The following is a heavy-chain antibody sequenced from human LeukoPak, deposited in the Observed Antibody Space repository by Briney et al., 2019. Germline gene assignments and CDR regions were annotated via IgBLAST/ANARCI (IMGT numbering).Heavy chain of an antibody. V-gene: IGHV4-34*01. CDR1: GGSFSGYF. D-gene: IGHD3-22*01. Sequence: SETLSLTCAVYGGSFSGYFWSWIRQPPGKGLEWIGEIDPSGSTNYNPSLKSRVTMSIDTSNNHLSLNLTSVTAADTAVYYCARQLSHRWFLLHYYFDYWGQGTLVTVSS. J-gene: IGHJ4*02. CDR3: ARQLSHRWFLLHYYFDY. CDR2: IDPSGST.